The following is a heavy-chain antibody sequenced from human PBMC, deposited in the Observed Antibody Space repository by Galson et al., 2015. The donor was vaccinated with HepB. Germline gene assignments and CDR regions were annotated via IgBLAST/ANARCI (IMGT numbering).Heavy chain of an antibody. J-gene: IGHJ3*01. CDR3: AKTFRNAFDV. CDR2: ISGSGGNT. V-gene: IGHV3-23*01. D-gene: IGHD3-16*01. Sequence: SLRLSCAASGLIFSSYAMSWVRQAPGKGLEWVSAISGSGGNTYYADSVKGRFTISRDNSKNTLYLQMNSLRADDSAVYYCAKTFRNAFDVWGQGTTVTVSS. CDR1: GLIFSSYA.